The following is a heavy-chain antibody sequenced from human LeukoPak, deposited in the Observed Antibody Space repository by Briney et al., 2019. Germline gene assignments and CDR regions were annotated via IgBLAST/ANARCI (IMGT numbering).Heavy chain of an antibody. CDR3: ATAGIAAAGPISWGNWFDP. J-gene: IGHJ5*02. Sequence: ASVKVSFQGSGYTSPKYDINWVRPATGQGLEWVGWMNSNSGNTGYAQKFQGRVTMTSNTSISTAYMELSSMRSEDTAVYYCATAGIAAAGPISWGNWFDPWGQGTLVTVSS. CDR2: MNSNSGNT. D-gene: IGHD6-13*01. V-gene: IGHV1-8*01. CDR1: GYTSPKYD.